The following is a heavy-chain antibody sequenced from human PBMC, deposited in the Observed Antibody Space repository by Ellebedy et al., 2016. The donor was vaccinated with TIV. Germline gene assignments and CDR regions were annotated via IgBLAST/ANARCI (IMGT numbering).Heavy chain of an antibody. CDR2: MNPNSGNT. V-gene: IGHV1-8*01. J-gene: IGHJ4*02. CDR3: ARGYYYDSSGYYPL. Sequence: ASVKVSXXASGYTFTSYDINWVRQATGQGLEWMGWMNPNSGNTGYAQKFQGRVTMTRNTSISTAYMELSSLRSEDTAVYYCARGYYYDSSGYYPLWGQGTLVTVSS. D-gene: IGHD3-22*01. CDR1: GYTFTSYD.